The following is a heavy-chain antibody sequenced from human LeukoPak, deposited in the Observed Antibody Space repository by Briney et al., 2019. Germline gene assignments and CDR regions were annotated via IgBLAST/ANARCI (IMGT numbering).Heavy chain of an antibody. CDR2: ITSSSSSI. Sequence: GGSLRLSCAASGFTFSSYAMDWVRQAPGKGLEWVSYITSSSSSIFYADSVRGRFTISRDSAKNSLYLQMNSLGVEDSAVYYCTRVSTCSGGSCLGSWGQGTLVTVSS. J-gene: IGHJ5*02. CDR3: TRVSTCSGGSCLGS. D-gene: IGHD2-15*01. CDR1: GFTFSSYA. V-gene: IGHV3-48*04.